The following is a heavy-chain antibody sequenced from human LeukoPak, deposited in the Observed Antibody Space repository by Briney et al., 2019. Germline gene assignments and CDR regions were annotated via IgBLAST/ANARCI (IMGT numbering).Heavy chain of an antibody. CDR3: ATLYCGGDCFTVSGWFDP. J-gene: IGHJ5*02. V-gene: IGHV1-24*01. D-gene: IGHD2-21*02. CDR2: FDPGDGET. CDR1: GYTLTELS. Sequence: ASVKVSCKVSGYTLTELSMHWVRQAPGKGLEWMGGFDPGDGETIYAQKFQGRVTMTEDTSTDTAYMELSSLRSEDTAVYYCATLYCGGDCFTVSGWFDPWGQGTLVTVSS.